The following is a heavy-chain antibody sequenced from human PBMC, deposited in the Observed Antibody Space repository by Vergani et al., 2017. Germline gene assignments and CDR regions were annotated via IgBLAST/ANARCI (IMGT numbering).Heavy chain of an antibody. CDR1: GGSISSYY. Sequence: QVQLQESGPGLVKPSETLSLTCTVSGGSISSYYWSWIRQPPGKGLEWIGYIYYSGSTNYNPSLKSRVTISVDTSKNQFSLTLSAVTAADTAVYDCARGEWFGYNWFDPWGQGTLVTVSS. CDR3: ARGEWFGYNWFDP. V-gene: IGHV4-59*01. J-gene: IGHJ5*02. D-gene: IGHD3-3*01. CDR2: IYYSGST.